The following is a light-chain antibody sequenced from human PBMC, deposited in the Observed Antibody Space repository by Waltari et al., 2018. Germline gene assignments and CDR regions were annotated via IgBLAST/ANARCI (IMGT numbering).Light chain of an antibody. CDR2: VDR. CDR3: QVWDSITVV. CDR1: NIGTKI. J-gene: IGLJ2*01. V-gene: IGLV3-21*02. Sequence: SYILTQPPSVSVAPGQTASVTCGGNNIGTKIVHWYQQKPGQAPVPVVSVDRDRPSGIPERFSGSTSGNTATLTISRVEVEDEADYYCQVWDSITVVFGGGTKLIVL.